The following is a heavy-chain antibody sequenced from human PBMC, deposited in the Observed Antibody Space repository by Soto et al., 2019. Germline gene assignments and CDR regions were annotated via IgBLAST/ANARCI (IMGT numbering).Heavy chain of an antibody. CDR1: GYTFTSYG. CDR3: AVNVTGTTYPDAFDI. D-gene: IGHD1-7*01. V-gene: IGHV1-18*01. J-gene: IGHJ3*02. CDR2: ISAYNGNT. Sequence: ASVKVSCKASGYTFTSYGISWVRQAPGQGLEWMGWISAYNGNTNYAQKLQGRVTMTTDTSTSTAYMELSSLRSEDTSVYYCAVNVTGTTYPDAFDIWGKETMVTV.